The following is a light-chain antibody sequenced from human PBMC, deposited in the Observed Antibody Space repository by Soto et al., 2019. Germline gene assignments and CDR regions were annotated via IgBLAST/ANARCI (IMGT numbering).Light chain of an antibody. CDR1: QSISNW. Sequence: DIQMTQSPSTLPASVGDRVTIICRASQSISNWFAWYQKKPGTAPKVLIYHASNLQSGVPSRFSGSGSGTEFTLTISSLQPDDFATYYCQQYNSYSFGQGTKVDI. J-gene: IGKJ1*01. V-gene: IGKV1-5*02. CDR2: HAS. CDR3: QQYNSYS.